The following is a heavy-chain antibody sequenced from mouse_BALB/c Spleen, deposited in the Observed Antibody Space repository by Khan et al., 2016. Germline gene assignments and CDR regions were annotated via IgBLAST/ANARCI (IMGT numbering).Heavy chain of an antibody. D-gene: IGHD1-1*01. CDR1: GYAFTNFL. CDR2: INPGSGST. CDR3: ASQYGSSYVGFAY. J-gene: IGHJ3*01. Sequence: QIRLQQSGADLVRPGTSVKVSCKASGYAFTNFLIDWIKQRPGQGLDWIGVINPGSGSTNYNEKFKGKATLTADNSSSTAYMQLSSLTSDDSAVYFCASQYGSSYVGFAYWGQGTLVTVSA. V-gene: IGHV1-54*01.